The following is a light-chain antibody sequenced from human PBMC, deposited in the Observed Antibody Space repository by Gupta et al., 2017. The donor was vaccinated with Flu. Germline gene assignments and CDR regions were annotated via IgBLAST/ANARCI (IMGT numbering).Light chain of an antibody. CDR2: GRN. J-gene: IGLJ2*01. CDR3: SSRDTSGDNMSKDYQGL. Sequence: TCQGDSLRSFYASWYQQKPGQAPVLVIYGRNMRPSGTPDRFSGSNSGNTASLTITGAQEEEEADYYCSSRDTSGDNMSKDYQGLFGGGTKLTVL. CDR1: SLRSFY. V-gene: IGLV3-19*01.